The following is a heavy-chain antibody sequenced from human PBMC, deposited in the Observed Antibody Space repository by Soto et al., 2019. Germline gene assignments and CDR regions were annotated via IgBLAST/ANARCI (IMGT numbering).Heavy chain of an antibody. J-gene: IGHJ4*02. CDR3: ARDPLITFGGVRSLYYFDY. Sequence: SETLSLTCTVSGGSISSSSYYWGWIRQPPGKGLEWIGSIYYSGSTYYNPSLKSRVTISVDTSKNQFSLKLSSVTAADTAVYYCARDPLITFGGVRSLYYFDYWGQGTLVTVSS. CDR1: GGSISSSSYY. CDR2: IYYSGST. D-gene: IGHD3-16*01. V-gene: IGHV4-39*07.